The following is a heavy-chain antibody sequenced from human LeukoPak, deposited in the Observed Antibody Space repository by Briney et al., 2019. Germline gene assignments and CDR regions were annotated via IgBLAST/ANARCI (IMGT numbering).Heavy chain of an antibody. J-gene: IGHJ4*02. CDR3: ARAHYDSTGWSFDY. CDR1: GFTFSSYA. CDR2: ISYDGSNK. V-gene: IGHV3-30-3*01. D-gene: IGHD3-22*01. Sequence: GRSLRLSCAASGFTFSSYAMHWVRQAPGKGLEWVAVISYDGSNKYYADSVKGRFTISRDNSKNTLYLQMNSLRAEDTAVYYCARAHYDSTGWSFDYWGQGTLVTVSS.